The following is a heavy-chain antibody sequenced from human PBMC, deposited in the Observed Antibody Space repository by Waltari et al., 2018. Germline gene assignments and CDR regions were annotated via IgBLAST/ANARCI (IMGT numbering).Heavy chain of an antibody. V-gene: IGHV4-34*01. CDR2: IKPSGRT. CDR1: GGSFSGYY. D-gene: IGHD3-3*01. J-gene: IGHJ5*02. CDR3: ARTAYYDFWGDSNWFDP. Sequence: QVQLQQWGAGLLKPSETLSLTCAVYGGSFSGYYWSWIRQPPGKGLEWIGEIKPSGRTTSHPSLKNRVTMSVDTSKIQFALKQSSVTAADTAVYYCARTAYYDFWGDSNWFDPWGQGTLVTVSS.